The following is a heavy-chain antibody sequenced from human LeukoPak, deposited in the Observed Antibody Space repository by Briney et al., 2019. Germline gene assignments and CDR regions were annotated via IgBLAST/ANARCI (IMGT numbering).Heavy chain of an antibody. D-gene: IGHD3-22*01. CDR3: ARGPYDSSGYYFYYYYYMDV. Sequence: PGGSLRLSCAASEFTFSSYAMNWVRQAPGKGLEWVSAMSGSGGSTYYADSVKGRFTISRDNSKNTLYLQMNSLRAEDTAVYYCARGPYDSSGYYFYYYYYMDVWGKGTTVTISS. CDR1: EFTFSSYA. CDR2: MSGSGGST. V-gene: IGHV3-23*01. J-gene: IGHJ6*03.